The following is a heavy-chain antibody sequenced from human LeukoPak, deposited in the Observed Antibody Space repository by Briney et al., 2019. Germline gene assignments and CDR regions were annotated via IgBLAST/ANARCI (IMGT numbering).Heavy chain of an antibody. D-gene: IGHD3-16*01. CDR1: GFTFSSYA. J-gene: IGHJ4*02. CDR3: AREAVGGYYFDY. V-gene: IGHV3-30-3*01. CDR2: ISYDGSNK. Sequence: PGGSLRLSCAASGFTFSSYAMHWVRQAPGKGLEWVAVISYDGSNKYYADSVKGRFTISRDNSKNTLYLQMNSLRAEDTAVYYCAREAVGGYYFDYWGQGTLVTVSS.